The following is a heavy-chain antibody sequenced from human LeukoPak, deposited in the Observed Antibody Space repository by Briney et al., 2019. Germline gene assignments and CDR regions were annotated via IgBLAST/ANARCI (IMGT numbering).Heavy chain of an antibody. J-gene: IGHJ6*03. CDR3: ARQGSGYSPTYYYYMDV. D-gene: IGHD5-18*01. CDR2: IYPGDSDT. Sequence: GESLQISCKGSGYSFTSYWIGWVRQMPGKGLEWMGIIYPGDSDTRYSPSFQGQVTISADKSISTAYLQWSSLKASDTAMYYCARQGSGYSPTYYYYMDVWGKGTTVTISS. V-gene: IGHV5-51*01. CDR1: GYSFTSYW.